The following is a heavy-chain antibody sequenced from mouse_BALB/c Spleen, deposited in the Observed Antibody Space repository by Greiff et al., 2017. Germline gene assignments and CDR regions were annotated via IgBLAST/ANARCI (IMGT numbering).Heavy chain of an antibody. CDR2: IYPGSGST. V-gene: IGHV1S22*01. CDR3: TPAYYGKFQFAY. CDR1: GYTFTSYW. Sequence: LQQPGSELVGPGASVKLSCKASGYTFTSYWMHWVKQRPGQGLEWIGNIYPGSGSTNYDEKFKSKATLTVDTSSSTAYMQLSSLTSEDSAVYYCTPAYYGKFQFAYWGQGTLVTVSA. D-gene: IGHD2-10*01. J-gene: IGHJ3*01.